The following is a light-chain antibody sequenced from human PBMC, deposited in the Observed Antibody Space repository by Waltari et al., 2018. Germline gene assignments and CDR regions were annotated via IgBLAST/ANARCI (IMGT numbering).Light chain of an antibody. CDR2: GAS. CDR1: QSVSRA. Sequence: EIVLTQSPGSLSSSPGERVTLSCRASQSVSRALAWYQQKPGQAPRLLIFGASNRATGIPYRFSGSGSETDFSLTISRLEPEDFAVYYCQHYVRLPATFGRGTKVEIK. V-gene: IGKV3-20*01. J-gene: IGKJ1*01. CDR3: QHYVRLPAT.